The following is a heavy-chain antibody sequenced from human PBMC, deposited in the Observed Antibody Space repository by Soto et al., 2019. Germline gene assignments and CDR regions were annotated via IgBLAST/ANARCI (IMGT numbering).Heavy chain of an antibody. Sequence: PGGSLRLSCAASGFTFSSYAMSWVRQAPGKGLEWVSAISGRDIGTYHADSVKGRFTISRDNSKNTLDLQMHGLRADDTDIYYWVKGSSDYRPYYFDYWGQGPLVTAPQ. V-gene: IGHV3-23*01. J-gene: IGHJ4*02. CDR1: GFTFSSYA. D-gene: IGHD3-22*01. CDR3: VKGSSDYRPYYFDY. CDR2: ISGRDIGT.